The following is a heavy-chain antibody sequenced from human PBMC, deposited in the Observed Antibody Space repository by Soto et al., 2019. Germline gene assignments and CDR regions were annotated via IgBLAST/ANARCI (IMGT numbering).Heavy chain of an antibody. D-gene: IGHD3-9*01. CDR2: ISSNGGST. CDR3: ARSTPDYDILTGYEL. J-gene: IGHJ4*02. V-gene: IGHV3-64*01. Sequence: TPGKGLEYVSAISSNGGSTYYANSVKGRFTISIDNSKNTLCLQMGSLRAEDMAVYYCARSTPDYDILTGYELWGQGTVVTVSS.